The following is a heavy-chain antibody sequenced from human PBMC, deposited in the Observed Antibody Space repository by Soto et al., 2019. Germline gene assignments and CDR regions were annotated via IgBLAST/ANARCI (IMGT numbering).Heavy chain of an antibody. CDR2: VTSDGSST. CDR3: VRDASGTYPFDY. D-gene: IGHD1-26*01. J-gene: IGHJ4*02. Sequence: EVQLVESGGGLVQPGGSLRLSCAASGFTFSDYWMHWVRQAPGKGLVCVARVTSDGSSTSYADSVKGRFTISRDNAKGTLDLQMNSLRAEDTALYDCVRDASGTYPFDYWGQGALVTVSS. V-gene: IGHV3-74*01. CDR1: GFTFSDYW.